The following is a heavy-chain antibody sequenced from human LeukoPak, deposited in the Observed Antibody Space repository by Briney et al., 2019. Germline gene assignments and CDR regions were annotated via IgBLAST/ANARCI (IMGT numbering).Heavy chain of an antibody. CDR3: ARVYAVTLDAFDI. Sequence: PSETLSLTCTVSGGSISSSSYYWGWIRQPPGKGLEWIGYIYYSGSTYYNPSLKSRVTISVDTSKNQFSLKLSSVTAADTAVYYCARVYAVTLDAFDIWGQGTMVTVSS. CDR1: GGSISSSSYY. J-gene: IGHJ3*02. D-gene: IGHD2/OR15-2a*01. V-gene: IGHV4-30-4*08. CDR2: IYYSGST.